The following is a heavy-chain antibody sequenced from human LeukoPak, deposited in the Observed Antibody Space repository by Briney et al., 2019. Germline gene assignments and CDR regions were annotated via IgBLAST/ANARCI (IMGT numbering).Heavy chain of an antibody. J-gene: IGHJ4*02. D-gene: IGHD5-12*01. CDR1: GFTFDDYA. Sequence: PGRSLRLSCAASGFTFDDYAMHWVRQAPGKGLEWVSGISWNSGSIGYADSVKGRFTISRDNAKNSLYLQMNSLRAEDTALYYCAKDRGYSGYDSLDYWGQGTLVTVSS. CDR3: AKDRGYSGYDSLDY. CDR2: ISWNSGSI. V-gene: IGHV3-9*01.